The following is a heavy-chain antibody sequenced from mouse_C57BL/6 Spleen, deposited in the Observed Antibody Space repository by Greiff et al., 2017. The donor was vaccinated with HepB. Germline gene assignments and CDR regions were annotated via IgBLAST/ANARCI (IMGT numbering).Heavy chain of an antibody. CDR2: IHPNSGST. D-gene: IGHD1-1*01. Sequence: VQLQQPGAELVTPGASVSLSCKASGYTFTSYWLHWVKQRPGQGLEWIGMIHPNSGSTNYNEKFTSKATLTVDKSTSTAYMQLSSLTSEDSAVYYYARHSSYVDYWGQGTTLTVSS. CDR3: ARHSSYVDY. CDR1: GYTFTSYW. V-gene: IGHV1-64*01. J-gene: IGHJ2*01.